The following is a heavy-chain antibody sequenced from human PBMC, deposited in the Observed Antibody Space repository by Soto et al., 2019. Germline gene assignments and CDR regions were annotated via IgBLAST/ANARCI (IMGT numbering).Heavy chain of an antibody. CDR2: VDQDGGET. CDR1: GFTFSHYW. CDR3: ARTSLIRYFDS. Sequence: GGSLRLSCGASGFTFSHYWMSWVRQAPGKGLEWVAFVDQDGGETHYADSVKGRFTLSRDNAKSSVFLEMKSLRVEDTAMYFCARTSLIRYFDSWGQATWITVPQ. V-gene: IGHV3-7*03. J-gene: IGHJ4*02. D-gene: IGHD2-2*01.